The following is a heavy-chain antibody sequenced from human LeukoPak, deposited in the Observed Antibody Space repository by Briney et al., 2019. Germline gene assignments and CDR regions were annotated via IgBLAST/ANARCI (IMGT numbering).Heavy chain of an antibody. CDR3: ARGSHYYDSTHAFDI. CDR1: GGSISSYY. V-gene: IGHV4-4*07. J-gene: IGHJ3*02. Sequence: SETLSLTCTVSGGSISSYYWSWIRQPAGKGLEWIGRIYTSGSTNYNPSLKSRVTMSVDTSKNQFSLKLSSVTAADTAVYYCARGSHYYDSTHAFDIWGQGTMVTVSS. D-gene: IGHD3-22*01. CDR2: IYTSGST.